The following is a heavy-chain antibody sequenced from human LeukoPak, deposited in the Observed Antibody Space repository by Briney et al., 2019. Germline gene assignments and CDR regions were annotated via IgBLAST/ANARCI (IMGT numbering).Heavy chain of an antibody. CDR3: AKDRVWGIRGYDRGVFKY. D-gene: IGHD5-12*01. CDR2: ISCSESNK. CDR1: GFTFSSYA. Sequence: PGGSLRLSCAASGFTFSSYAMHWVRRAPAKGLEGVAVISCSESNKYYADSVKGGFTISRHKSKTTLYLQFNSLRAEDTAVYYCAKDRVWGIRGYDRGVFKYWGQGTLVTVSS. J-gene: IGHJ4*02. V-gene: IGHV3-30*04.